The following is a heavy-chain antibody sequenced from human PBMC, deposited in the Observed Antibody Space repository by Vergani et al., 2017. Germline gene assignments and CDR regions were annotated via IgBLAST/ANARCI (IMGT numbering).Heavy chain of an antibody. V-gene: IGHV1-69*01. D-gene: IGHD4-11*01. Sequence: QVQLVQSGAEVKKPGSSVKVSCKASGGTFSSYAISWVRQAPGQGLEWMGGIIPIFGTANYAQKFQGRVTITADESTSTAYMELSSLRSEDTAVYYCASGYRNYGYYYYYYMDVWGKGTTVTVSS. J-gene: IGHJ6*03. CDR3: ASGYRNYGYYYYYYMDV. CDR2: IIPIFGTA. CDR1: GGTFSSYA.